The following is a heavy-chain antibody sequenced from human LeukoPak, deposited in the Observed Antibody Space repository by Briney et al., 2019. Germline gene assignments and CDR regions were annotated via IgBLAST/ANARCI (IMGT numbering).Heavy chain of an antibody. CDR2: INDSGST. V-gene: IGHV4-34*01. J-gene: IGHJ3*02. D-gene: IGHD4-23*01. CDR1: XGXXXGYY. CDR3: ARGPRTVGAFDI. Sequence: LTCAXXXGXXXGYYWSWIRQPPGKGLEWVGEINDSGSTNYNPSLKSRVTISVDTSKNQFSLKLSSVTAADTAVYYCARGPRTVGAFDIWGQGTMVTVSS.